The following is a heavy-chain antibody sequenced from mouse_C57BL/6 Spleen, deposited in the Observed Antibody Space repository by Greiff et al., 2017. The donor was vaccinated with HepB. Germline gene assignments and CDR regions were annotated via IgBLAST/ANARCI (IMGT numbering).Heavy chain of an antibody. D-gene: IGHD2-4*01. J-gene: IGHJ2*01. CDR2: IYPGDGDT. Sequence: QVQLQQSGPELVKPGASVKISCKASGYAFSSSWMNWVKQRPGKGLEWIGRIYPGDGDTNYNGKFKGKATLTADKSSSTAYMQLSSLTSEDSAVYFCASFYYDYDGEGFDYWGQGTTLTVSS. V-gene: IGHV1-82*01. CDR3: ASFYYDYDGEGFDY. CDR1: GYAFSSSW.